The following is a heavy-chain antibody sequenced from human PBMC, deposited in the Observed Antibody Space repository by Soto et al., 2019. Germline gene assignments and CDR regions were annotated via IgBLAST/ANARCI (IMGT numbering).Heavy chain of an antibody. V-gene: IGHV1-46*01. CDR1: GYTFTSYY. J-gene: IGHJ1*01. CDR2: INPSGGST. D-gene: IGHD2-21*02. Sequence: GASVKVSCKASGYTFTSYYMHWVRQAPGQGLEWMGIINPSGGSTSYAQKFQGRVTMTRDTSTSTVYMELSSLRSEDTAVYYCARGGGAYCGGDCYSEAEYFQHWGQGTLVTVSS. CDR3: ARGGGAYCGGDCYSEAEYFQH.